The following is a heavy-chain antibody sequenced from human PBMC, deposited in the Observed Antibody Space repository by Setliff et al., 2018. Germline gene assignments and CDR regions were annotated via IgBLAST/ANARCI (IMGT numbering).Heavy chain of an antibody. CDR1: GGSFSGYY. J-gene: IGHJ4*02. CDR3: ARDPTVVRGVMTPDY. D-gene: IGHD3-10*01. V-gene: IGHV4-4*08. CDR2: VHSSGRT. Sequence: PSETLSLTCTVSGGSFSGYYWSWIRQPPGKGLEWIGYVHSSGRTNYNPSLKSRVTMSLDTSKNQFSLKLSSVTAADTAVYYCARDPTVVRGVMTPDYWGQGTLVTVSS.